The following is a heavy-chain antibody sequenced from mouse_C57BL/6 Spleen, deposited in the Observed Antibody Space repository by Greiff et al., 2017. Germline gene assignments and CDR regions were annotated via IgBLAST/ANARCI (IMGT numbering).Heavy chain of an antibody. CDR3: ARNYGSSPYWYFDV. J-gene: IGHJ1*03. D-gene: IGHD1-1*01. CDR1: GFSLTSYG. V-gene: IGHV2-2*01. Sequence: QVQLKQSGPGLVQPSQSLSITCTVSGFSLTSYGVHWVRQSPGKGLEWLGVIWSGGSTDYNAAFISRLSISKDNSKSQVFFKMNSLQADDTAIYYCARNYGSSPYWYFDVLGTGTTVTVSS. CDR2: IWSGGST.